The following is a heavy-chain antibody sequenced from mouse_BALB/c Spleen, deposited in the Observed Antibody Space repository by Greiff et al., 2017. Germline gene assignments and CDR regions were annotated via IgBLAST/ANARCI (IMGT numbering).Heavy chain of an antibody. CDR2: IWSGGST. J-gene: IGHJ1*01. Sequence: VMLVESGPGLVQPSQSLSITCTVSGFSLTSYGVHWVRQSPGKGLEWLGVIWSGGSTDYNAAFISRLSISKDNSKSQVFFKMNSLQTDDTAMYYCARNPYGNYVFDVWGAGTTVTVSS. CDR3: ARNPYGNYVFDV. CDR1: GFSLTSYG. D-gene: IGHD2-10*02. V-gene: IGHV2-2*01.